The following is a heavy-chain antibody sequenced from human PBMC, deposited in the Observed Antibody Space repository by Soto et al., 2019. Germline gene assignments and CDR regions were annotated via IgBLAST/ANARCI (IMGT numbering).Heavy chain of an antibody. D-gene: IGHD3-10*01. CDR3: AKVSRKGSAIDFDY. Sequence: QVQLVQSEAELKKPGASVKVSCKASGYTFSNYDMNWVRQATGQGPEWIGWVNPNNGDTGYAQKFQGRVTLTTDISTTTAYMELTSLRSEDTAIYYCAKVSRKGSAIDFDYWGQGTLITVSS. J-gene: IGHJ4*02. CDR1: GYTFSNYD. V-gene: IGHV1-8*01. CDR2: VNPNNGDT.